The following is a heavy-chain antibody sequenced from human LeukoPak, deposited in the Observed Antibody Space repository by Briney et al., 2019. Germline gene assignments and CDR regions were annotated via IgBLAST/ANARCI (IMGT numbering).Heavy chain of an antibody. D-gene: IGHD4-17*01. V-gene: IGHV3-7*01. Sequence: GGSLRLSCEASGFSVSNYWMSWVGQAPGKGLEWLANIKHDGSERFHLDSVEGRFSISRDNAKDSLYLQMNNLRAEDTAVYFCARVGYGDGVIDYWGQGTLVTVSS. J-gene: IGHJ4*02. CDR2: IKHDGSER. CDR1: GFSVSNYW. CDR3: ARVGYGDGVIDY.